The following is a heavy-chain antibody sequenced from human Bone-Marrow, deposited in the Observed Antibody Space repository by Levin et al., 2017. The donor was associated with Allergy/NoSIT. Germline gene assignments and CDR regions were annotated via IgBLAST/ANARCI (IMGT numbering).Heavy chain of an antibody. Sequence: GESLKISCKASGYTFTSYDINWVRQATGQGLEWMGWMNPNSGNTGYAQKFQGRVTMTRNTSISTAYMELSSLRSEDTAVYYCARNRPTVTNNWFDPWGQGTLVTVSS. CDR2: MNPNSGNT. CDR1: GYTFTSYD. J-gene: IGHJ5*02. CDR3: ARNRPTVTNNWFDP. D-gene: IGHD4-17*01. V-gene: IGHV1-8*01.